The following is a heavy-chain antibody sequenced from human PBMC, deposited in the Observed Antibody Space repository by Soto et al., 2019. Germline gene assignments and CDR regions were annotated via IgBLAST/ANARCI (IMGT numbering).Heavy chain of an antibody. CDR2: MTGRGDTT. D-gene: IGHD2-15*01. CDR3: AKQVYGGSPSHFGS. J-gene: IGHJ4*02. V-gene: IGHV3-23*01. Sequence: GGSLRLSCRGSGFTFSDFAMNWVRQAPNKGLEWVSTMTGRGDTTYSAESVRGRFTISRDNSKNTLFLHMTALRADDTAIYFCAKQVYGGSPSHFGSWGQGTLVTVSS. CDR1: GFTFSDFA.